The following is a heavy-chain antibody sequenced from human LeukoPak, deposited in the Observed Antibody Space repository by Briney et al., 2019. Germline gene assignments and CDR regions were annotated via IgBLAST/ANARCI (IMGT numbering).Heavy chain of an antibody. D-gene: IGHD1-26*01. CDR3: VRGVGGEYFYFDR. CDR1: GDSISSDGHS. J-gene: IGHJ4*02. Sequence: SETLSLTCGVSGDSISSDGHSWSWIRQPPGKGLEWVGYIYHSGAAYHNPSLKSRLALSVDTSNNQFSPRLRSVTAADTAVYYCVRGVGGEYFYFDRWGQGALVTVSA. V-gene: IGHV4-30-4*07. CDR2: IYHSGAA.